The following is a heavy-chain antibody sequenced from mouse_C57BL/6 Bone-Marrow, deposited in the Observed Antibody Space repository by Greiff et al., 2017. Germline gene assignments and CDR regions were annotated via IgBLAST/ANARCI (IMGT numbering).Heavy chain of an antibody. V-gene: IGHV1-52*01. CDR3: VGTTVVATGGVYYYAMDY. D-gene: IGHD1-1*01. Sequence: QVQLQQPGAELVRPGSSVKLSCKASGYTFTSYWMHWVKQRPIQGLEWIGNIDPSDSETHSNQKFKDKATLTVDKSSSTAYMQLSSLTSEDSAVYYCVGTTVVATGGVYYYAMDYWGQGTSVTVSS. CDR2: IDPSDSET. J-gene: IGHJ4*01. CDR1: GYTFTSYW.